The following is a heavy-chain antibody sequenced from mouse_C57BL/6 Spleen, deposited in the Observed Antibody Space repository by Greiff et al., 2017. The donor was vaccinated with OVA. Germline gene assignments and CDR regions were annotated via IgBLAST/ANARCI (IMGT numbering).Heavy chain of an antibody. V-gene: IGHV2-2*01. CDR3: ARNPIYYGNHWYFDV. Sequence: VQRVESGPGLVQPSQSLSITCTVSGFSLTSYGVHWVRQSPGKGLEWLGVIWSGGSTDYNAAFISRLSISKDNSKSQVFFKMNSLQADDTAIYYCARNPIYYGNHWYFDVWGTGTTVTVSS. CDR1: GFSLTSYG. D-gene: IGHD2-1*01. CDR2: IWSGGST. J-gene: IGHJ1*03.